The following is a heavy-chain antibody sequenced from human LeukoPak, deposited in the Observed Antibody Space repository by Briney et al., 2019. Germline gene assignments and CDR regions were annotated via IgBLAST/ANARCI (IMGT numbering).Heavy chain of an antibody. CDR2: IYYSGST. CDR3: AREVIDYDFRSGGNWFDP. J-gene: IGHJ5*02. Sequence: SETLSLTCTVSGGSISSYYWSWIRQPPGKGLEWIGYIYYSGSTNYNPSLKSRVTISVDTSKNQFSLKLSSVTAADTAVYYCAREVIDYDFRSGGNWFDPWGQGTLVTVSS. CDR1: GGSISSYY. V-gene: IGHV4-59*01. D-gene: IGHD3-3*01.